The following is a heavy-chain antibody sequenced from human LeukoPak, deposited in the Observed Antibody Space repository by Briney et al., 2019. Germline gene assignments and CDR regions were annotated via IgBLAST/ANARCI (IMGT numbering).Heavy chain of an antibody. V-gene: IGHV3-23*01. CDR1: GFTFSSYA. J-gene: IGHJ2*01. D-gene: IGHD2-2*01. CDR3: ASPRGYCSSTSCYAGDWYFDL. CDR2: ISGSGGST. Sequence: GGSLRLCCAASGFTFSSYAMSWVRQAPGKGLEWVSAISGSGGSTYYADSVKGRFTISRDNSKNTLYLQMNSLRAEDTAVYYCASPRGYCSSTSCYAGDWYFDLWGRGTLVTVSS.